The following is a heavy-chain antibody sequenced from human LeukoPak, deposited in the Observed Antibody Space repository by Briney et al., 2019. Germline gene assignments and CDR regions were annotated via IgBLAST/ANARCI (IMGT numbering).Heavy chain of an antibody. Sequence: PGGSLRLSCAASGITFSSLWMSWFRQAPGKGLEWVADINYDASEEHYVASVKGRFSVSRDNAKLYLHMNSLRAEDTAVYYCAGGQGWHFDLWGLGTLITVSS. CDR1: GITFSSLW. D-gene: IGHD2-15*01. J-gene: IGHJ2*01. CDR3: AGGQGWHFDL. V-gene: IGHV3-7*01. CDR2: INYDASEE.